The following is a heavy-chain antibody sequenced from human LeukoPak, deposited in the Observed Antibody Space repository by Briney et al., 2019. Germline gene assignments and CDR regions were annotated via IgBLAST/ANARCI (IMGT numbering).Heavy chain of an antibody. V-gene: IGHV3-23*01. Sequence: PGGSLRLSCAASGFTFSSYAMSWVRQAPGKGLEWVSAISGSGGSTYYADSVKGRFTISRDNSKNTLYLQMNSLRAEDTAVYYCAKARRLRSSGWLDYWGQGTLVTVSS. D-gene: IGHD6-19*01. CDR3: AKARRLRSSGWLDY. J-gene: IGHJ4*02. CDR2: ISGSGGST. CDR1: GFTFSSYA.